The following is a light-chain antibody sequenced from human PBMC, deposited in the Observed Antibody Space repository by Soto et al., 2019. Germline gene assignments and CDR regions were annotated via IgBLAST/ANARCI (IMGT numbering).Light chain of an antibody. CDR3: QQYNKWPPSWT. V-gene: IGKV3-15*01. J-gene: IGKJ1*01. Sequence: TQTPAPLSVSPGDRATLSCRPSQNINTTLSWYQQKPGQAPKILIYGASARDTGIPARFSGSGSGTEFTLTISSLQSEDFALYHCQQYNKWPPSWTFGQGTKVDIK. CDR2: GAS. CDR1: QNINTT.